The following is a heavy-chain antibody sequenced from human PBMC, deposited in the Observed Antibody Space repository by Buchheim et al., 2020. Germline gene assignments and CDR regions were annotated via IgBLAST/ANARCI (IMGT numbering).Heavy chain of an antibody. CDR3: ASLYGDYRRYYYYGMDV. D-gene: IGHD4-17*01. CDR2: INHSGST. Sequence: QVQLQQWGAGLLKPSETLSLTCAVYGGSFSGYYWSWIRQPPGKGLEWIGEINHSGSTNYNPSLKSRVTISVDTSKNQFSLKLSSVTAADTAVYYCASLYGDYRRYYYYGMDVWGQGTT. J-gene: IGHJ6*02. CDR1: GGSFSGYY. V-gene: IGHV4-34*01.